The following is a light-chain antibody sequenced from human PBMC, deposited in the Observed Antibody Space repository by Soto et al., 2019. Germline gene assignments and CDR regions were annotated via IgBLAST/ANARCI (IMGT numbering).Light chain of an antibody. CDR1: SSNIGSNY. V-gene: IGLV1-47*01. CDR2: RNN. CDR3: AAWDDSLSGFVV. Sequence: QSVLTQPPSASGTPGQRVTISCSGSSSNIGSNYVYWYQQLPGTAPKLLIYRNNQRPSGVPDRFSGSKSGTSASLDISGLRSEDEADYYCAAWDDSLSGFVVFGGGTQLTVL. J-gene: IGLJ2*01.